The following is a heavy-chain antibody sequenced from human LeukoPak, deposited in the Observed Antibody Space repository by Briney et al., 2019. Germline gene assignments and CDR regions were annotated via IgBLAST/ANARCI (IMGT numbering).Heavy chain of an antibody. Sequence: GESLRLSCTASGFSIRTNDMTWARQAPGKGLEWVSLIYISGITKYADSVQGRFLISRDNFKDTLYLQMNNLRVEDTAVYYCAKRSPPYWGQGTLVSVSS. D-gene: IGHD3-10*01. V-gene: IGHV3-66*04. CDR1: GFSIRTND. CDR2: IYISGIT. J-gene: IGHJ4*02. CDR3: AKRSPPY.